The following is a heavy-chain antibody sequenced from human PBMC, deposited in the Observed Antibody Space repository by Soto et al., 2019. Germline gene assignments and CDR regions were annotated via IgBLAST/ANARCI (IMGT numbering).Heavy chain of an antibody. CDR2: IIPIFGTA. V-gene: IGHV1-69*12. D-gene: IGHD2-15*01. CDR1: GGTFSSYA. J-gene: IGHJ4*02. Sequence: QVQLVQSGAEVKKPGSSVKVSCKASGGTFSSYAISWVRQAPGQGLEWMGGIIPIFGTANDAQKFQGRVTIAADEATSTAYLGLSRLRSEATAVYYCARESRYCSGGSCYFLPGIDYWGQGTLVTVSS. CDR3: ARESRYCSGGSCYFLPGIDY.